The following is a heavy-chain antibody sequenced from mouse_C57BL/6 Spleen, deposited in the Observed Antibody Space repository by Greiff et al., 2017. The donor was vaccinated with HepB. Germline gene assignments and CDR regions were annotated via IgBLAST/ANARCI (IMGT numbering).Heavy chain of an antibody. J-gene: IGHJ1*03. Sequence: VQLQQSGAELVRPGTSVKVSCKASGYAFTNYLIEWVKQRPGQGLEWIGVINPGSGGTNYNEKFKGKATLTADKSSSTAYMQLSSLTSEDSAVYFCALTGTSGYFDVWGTGTTVTVSS. CDR3: ALTGTSGYFDV. CDR1: GYAFTNYL. V-gene: IGHV1-54*01. D-gene: IGHD4-1*01. CDR2: INPGSGGT.